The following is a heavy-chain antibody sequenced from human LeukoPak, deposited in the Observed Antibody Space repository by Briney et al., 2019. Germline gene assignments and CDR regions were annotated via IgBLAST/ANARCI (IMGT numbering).Heavy chain of an antibody. J-gene: IGHJ5*02. Sequence: SETLSLTCTVSGGSISSYYWSWIRQPAGKGLEWIGRIYTSGSTNYSPSLTSRVTMSVDTCKNQCSLKLSSVTAADTAVYYCAREIKYCSGGSCYDRFDPWGQGTLVTVSS. V-gene: IGHV4-4*07. D-gene: IGHD2-15*01. CDR1: GGSISSYY. CDR2: IYTSGST. CDR3: AREIKYCSGGSCYDRFDP.